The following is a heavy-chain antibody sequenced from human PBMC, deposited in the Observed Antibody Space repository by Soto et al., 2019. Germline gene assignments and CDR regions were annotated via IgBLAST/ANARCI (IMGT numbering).Heavy chain of an antibody. CDR3: ASESCPSRNVRTTYSSDY. CDR1: GVSASSDNHY. V-gene: IGHV4-61*01. D-gene: IGHD1-1*01. J-gene: IGHJ4*02. CDR2: AHYSGST. Sequence: SETLSLTCTVSGVSASSDNHYWTWIRQPPGKGLERIGYAHYSGSTNYNPSLKSRVTISADTSKNQLSQCLTSVTAEDSALYFFASESCPSRNVRTTYSSDYWGPGTLVPVSS.